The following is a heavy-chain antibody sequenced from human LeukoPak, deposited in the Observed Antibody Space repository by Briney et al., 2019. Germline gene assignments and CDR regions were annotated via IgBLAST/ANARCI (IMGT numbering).Heavy chain of an antibody. Sequence: PGGSLRLSCAASGFTFNEHHMDWVRQAPGRGLEWVSYISSSSSTIYYADSVKGRFTISRDNAKNSLYLQMNSLRAEDTAVYYCARYCSSTSCYGYWGQGTLVTVSS. CDR2: ISSSSSTI. CDR1: GFTFNEHH. CDR3: ARYCSSTSCYGY. V-gene: IGHV3-48*01. J-gene: IGHJ4*02. D-gene: IGHD2-2*01.